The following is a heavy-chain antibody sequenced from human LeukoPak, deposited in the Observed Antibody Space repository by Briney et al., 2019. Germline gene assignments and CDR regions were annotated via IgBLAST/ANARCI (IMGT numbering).Heavy chain of an antibody. CDR3: AKDLNYDFWSGLGN. D-gene: IGHD3-3*01. Sequence: GGSLRLSCAASGFTFSSYGMHWVRQAPGKGLEWVAMTSFDGSYKNYADSVKGRFTISRDNSKNRLYLQMNSLRAEDTAVYYCAKDLNYDFWSGLGNWGQGTLVTVSS. V-gene: IGHV3-30*18. J-gene: IGHJ4*02. CDR2: TSFDGSYK. CDR1: GFTFSSYG.